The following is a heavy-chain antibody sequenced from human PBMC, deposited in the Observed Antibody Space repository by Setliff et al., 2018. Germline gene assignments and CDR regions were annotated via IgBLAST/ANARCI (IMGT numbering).Heavy chain of an antibody. CDR1: GDSISNDYW. J-gene: IGHJ4*02. D-gene: IGHD1-1*01. CDR3: ARGVRTGHLDS. CDR2: INQSGTT. V-gene: IGHV4-4*02. Sequence: SETLSLTCAVSGDSISNDYWWSWVRQPPERELEWIGEINQSGTTNYNPPLKGRATISVDNSKNQFSLNLNSVAVADTAVYFCARGVRTGHLDSWGQGTLVTVSS.